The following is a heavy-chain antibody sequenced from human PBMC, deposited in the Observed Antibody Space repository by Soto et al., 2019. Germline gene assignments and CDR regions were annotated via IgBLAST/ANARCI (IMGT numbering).Heavy chain of an antibody. D-gene: IGHD3-3*01. Sequence: GGSLRLSCAASGFTFSSYAMSWVRQALGKGLEWVSAISGSGGSTYYADSVKGRFTISRDNSKNTLYLQMNSLRAEDTAVYYCAKDMVRFLEWLLSPHYYYYGMDVWGQGTTVTVSS. J-gene: IGHJ6*02. CDR2: ISGSGGST. V-gene: IGHV3-23*01. CDR3: AKDMVRFLEWLLSPHYYYYGMDV. CDR1: GFTFSSYA.